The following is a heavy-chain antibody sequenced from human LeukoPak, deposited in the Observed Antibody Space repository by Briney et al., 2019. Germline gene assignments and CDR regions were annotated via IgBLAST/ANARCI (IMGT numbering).Heavy chain of an antibody. Sequence: PSETLSLTCTVSGGSISSYYWCWIRQPAAKGLEWIGRVYTTGSTNYNPSLKSRVTMSVDTSKNQFSLKLSSVTAADTAVYYCARGWIDGLDYWGQGTLVTVSS. J-gene: IGHJ4*02. CDR2: VYTTGST. V-gene: IGHV4-4*07. CDR1: GGSISSYY. CDR3: ARGWIDGLDY. D-gene: IGHD2-2*03.